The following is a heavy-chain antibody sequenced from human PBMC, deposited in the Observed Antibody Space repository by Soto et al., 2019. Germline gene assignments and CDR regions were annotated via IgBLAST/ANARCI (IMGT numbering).Heavy chain of an antibody. CDR3: TKGTNTTVGWPYYFES. J-gene: IGHJ4*02. V-gene: IGHV3-48*02. D-gene: IGHD6-19*01. CDR2: SSPRGDTI. Sequence: XVCLRLSCVASGFSLEHYPVNWVRQTPGKGLEWISYSSPRGDTIYYADSVEGRFTISRDNARNSLSLHMSSLRDEDSALYYCTKGTNTTVGWPYYFESCAQGVPVTVSS. CDR1: GFSLEHYP.